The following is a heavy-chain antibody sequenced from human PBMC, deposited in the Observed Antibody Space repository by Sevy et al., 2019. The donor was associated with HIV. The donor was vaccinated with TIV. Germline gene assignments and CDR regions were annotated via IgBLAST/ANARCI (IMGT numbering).Heavy chain of an antibody. D-gene: IGHD3-10*01. CDR2: ISYDGSNK. CDR3: ARDFGDEQWPGEGY. CDR1: GFTFSSYA. Sequence: GGSLRLSCAASGFTFSSYAMHWVRQAPGKGLEWVAVISYDGSNKYYADSVKGRFTISRDNSKNTLYLQMNSLGAEDTAVYYCARDFGDEQWPGEGYWGQGTLVTVSS. J-gene: IGHJ4*02. V-gene: IGHV3-30-3*01.